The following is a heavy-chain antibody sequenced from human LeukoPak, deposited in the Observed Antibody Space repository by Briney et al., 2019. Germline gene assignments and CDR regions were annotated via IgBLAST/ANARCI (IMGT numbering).Heavy chain of an antibody. CDR3: ARDRTVYYYYGMDV. CDR2: ISYDGSNE. Sequence: GGSLRLSCAASGFTFSSYAMHWVRQAPGKGLEWVAVISYDGSNEYYADSVKGRFTISRDNSKSTLHLQMNSLRAEDTSVYYCARDRTVYYYYGMDVWGQGTTVTVSS. J-gene: IGHJ6*02. CDR1: GFTFSSYA. V-gene: IGHV3-30-3*01.